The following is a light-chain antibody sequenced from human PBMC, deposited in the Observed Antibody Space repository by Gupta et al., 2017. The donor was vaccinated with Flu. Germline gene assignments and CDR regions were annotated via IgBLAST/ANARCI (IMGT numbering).Light chain of an antibody. V-gene: IGKV1-5*03. CDR2: KAS. CDR3: QQENSSSYT. Sequence: PSTLSASVGDRVTITCRASQSISTWLAWYQQKPGTAPKFLIYKASSLESGVPSRFSGSGSGTEFTLTISSLQPDDFATYYCQQENSSSYTFGQGTKMEIK. J-gene: IGKJ2*01. CDR1: QSISTW.